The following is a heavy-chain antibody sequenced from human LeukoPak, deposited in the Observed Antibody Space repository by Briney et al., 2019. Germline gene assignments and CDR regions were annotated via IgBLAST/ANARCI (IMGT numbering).Heavy chain of an antibody. J-gene: IGHJ4*02. D-gene: IGHD6-25*01. Sequence: GSLRLSCAASGFTFSSYGMHWVRQAPGKGLEWVAVIWYDGSNKYYADSVKGRFTISRDNSKNTLYLQMNSLRAEDMAVYYCAKDAAKYSSVAYYFDYWGQGTLVTVSS. CDR3: AKDAAKYSSVAYYFDY. V-gene: IGHV3-33*06. CDR1: GFTFSSYG. CDR2: IWYDGSNK.